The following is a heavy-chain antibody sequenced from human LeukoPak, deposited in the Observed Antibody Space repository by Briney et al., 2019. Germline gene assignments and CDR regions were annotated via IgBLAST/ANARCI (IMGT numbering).Heavy chain of an antibody. CDR3: ARTIFGGGFDY. CDR1: GGSINSSSYY. Sequence: TSETLSLTCTVSGGSINSSSYYWGWVRQPPGKGLEWIGSMYYRGSTYYNPSLKSRVTISVDTSKNQFSLKLSSVTAADTAVYYCARTIFGGGFDYWGQGILVTASS. V-gene: IGHV4-39*07. J-gene: IGHJ4*02. CDR2: MYYRGST. D-gene: IGHD3-3*01.